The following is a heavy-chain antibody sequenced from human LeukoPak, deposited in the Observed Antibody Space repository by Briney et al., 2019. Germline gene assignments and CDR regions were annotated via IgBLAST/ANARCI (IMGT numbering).Heavy chain of an antibody. CDR2: IIPIFGTA. Sequence: ASVKVPCKASGGTFSSYAISWVRQAPGQGLEWMGGIIPIFGTANYAQKFQGRVTITADKSTSTAYMELSSLRSEDTAVYYCARDFYNYMDIWGKGTTVTVSS. V-gene: IGHV1-69*06. CDR1: GGTFSSYA. CDR3: ARDFYNYMDI. J-gene: IGHJ6*03.